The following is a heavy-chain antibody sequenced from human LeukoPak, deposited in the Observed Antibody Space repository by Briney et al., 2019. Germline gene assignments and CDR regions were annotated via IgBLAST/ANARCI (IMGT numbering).Heavy chain of an antibody. J-gene: IGHJ4*02. CDR1: GFTFKNYA. Sequence: PGGSLRLSCAASGFTFKNYAMNWIRQAPGKGLEWVSAITGSGDATYYADSVKGRFTASRDNSKNTLYLQMDSLRGEDTATYYCVKIDCGNVYCRRPDHWGQGALVTVSS. CDR3: VKIDCGNVYCRRPDH. CDR2: ITGSGDAT. D-gene: IGHD4-23*01. V-gene: IGHV3-23*01.